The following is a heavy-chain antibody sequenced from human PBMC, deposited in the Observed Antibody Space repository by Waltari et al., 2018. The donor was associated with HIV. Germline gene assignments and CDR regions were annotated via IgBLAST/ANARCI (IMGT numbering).Heavy chain of an antibody. CDR3: AKVPVLPTGREDY. J-gene: IGHJ4*02. CDR1: GCTFSMHV. D-gene: IGHD2-2*01. CDR2: ISGNGGSR. V-gene: IGHV3-23*04. Sequence: EVQLVESGGGLVQPGESLRLSCAASGCTFSMHVMTWVRQAPGKGLQWVAGISGNGGSRYYTDSVKGRFTISRDNSKKTLYLQMDSLRAEDTAVYYCAKVPVLPTGREDYWGQGTLVTVSS.